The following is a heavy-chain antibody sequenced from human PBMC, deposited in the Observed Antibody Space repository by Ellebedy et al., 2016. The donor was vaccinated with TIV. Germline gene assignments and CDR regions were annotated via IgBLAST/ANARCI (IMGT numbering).Heavy chain of an antibody. CDR1: VFTFSVST. V-gene: IGHV3-73*01. J-gene: IGHJ5*02. Sequence: GGSLRLXXAASVFTFSVSTTHWVRQASGKVLAWVGRIRSKANNYATAYAAPLKGRFTISRDDSKNTAYLQMNSLKTEDTAVYYCTKATFDPWGQGTLVTVSS. CDR2: IRSKANNYAT. CDR3: TKATFDP.